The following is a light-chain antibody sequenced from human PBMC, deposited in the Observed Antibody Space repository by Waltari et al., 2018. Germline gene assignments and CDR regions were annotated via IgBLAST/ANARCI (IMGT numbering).Light chain of an antibody. V-gene: IGKV1-5*03. Sequence: IQITQSPSSLSASVGVRVIITCRASQDISTWLSWFQQKPGKAPKLLIYQASTLQSGIPSRFSGSKSGTEFTLTISSLQPDDFATYYCQQCKNSRTFGHGTRVEVK. CDR3: QQCKNSRT. CDR2: QAS. CDR1: QDISTW. J-gene: IGKJ1*01.